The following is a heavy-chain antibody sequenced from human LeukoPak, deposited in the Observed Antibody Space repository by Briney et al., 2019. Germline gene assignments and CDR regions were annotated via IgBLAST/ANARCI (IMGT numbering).Heavy chain of an antibody. D-gene: IGHD1-26*01. Sequence: SETLSLTCTVSGGSISTGSYYWTWIRQPAGKGLEWIGRIYTTGSTNYNPSLKSRLTISVDTSKNQFSLKLSSVTAADTAVYYCARGLTTGSYYSRFDFWGQGTLVNVFS. CDR2: IYTTGST. CDR1: GGSISTGSYY. J-gene: IGHJ4*02. V-gene: IGHV4-61*02. CDR3: ARGLTTGSYYSRFDF.